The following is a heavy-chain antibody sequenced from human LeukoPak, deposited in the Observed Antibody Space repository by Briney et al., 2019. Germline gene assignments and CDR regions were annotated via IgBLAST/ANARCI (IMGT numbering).Heavy chain of an antibody. D-gene: IGHD5-18*01. CDR3: AKGYGIYYFYGMDV. CDR2: ITGSGGST. J-gene: IGHJ6*02. Sequence: GGSLRLSCAASGFTFGNYAMSWVRQAPGKGLEWVSVITGSGGSTYYADSVKGRFTISRDNSKNTLYLQMNSLRADDTAVYYCAKGYGIYYFYGMDVWGQGTTVTVSS. V-gene: IGHV3-23*01. CDR1: GFTFGNYA.